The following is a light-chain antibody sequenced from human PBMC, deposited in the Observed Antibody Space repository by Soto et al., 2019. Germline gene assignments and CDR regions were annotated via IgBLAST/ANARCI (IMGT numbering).Light chain of an antibody. CDR3: QQYHNWWT. Sequence: EIVMTQSPATLSVSPGERVTLSCRASQNIGSNLAWYQQKFGQAPRLLIYGASTRVTGIPARISGRGSGTEFTLTITILQPEDFGVYHCQQYHNWWTFGQGTKVDFK. J-gene: IGKJ1*01. CDR1: QNIGSN. CDR2: GAS. V-gene: IGKV3-15*01.